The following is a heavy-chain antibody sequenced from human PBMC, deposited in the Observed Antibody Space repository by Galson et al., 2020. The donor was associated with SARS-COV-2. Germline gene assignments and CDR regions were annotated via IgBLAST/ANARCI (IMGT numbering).Heavy chain of an antibody. J-gene: IGHJ6*02. V-gene: IGHV4-61*02. Sequence: SETLSLTCTVSGASIRSGRYHWSWIRQPAGKGLESIGRIYTSGNTNYNPSLKSRVTISQDTSKNQFSLRLRSVTAADTAVYYCARGEFLTFYYYGMDVWGQGTTVTVSS. CDR1: GASIRSGRYH. CDR3: ARGEFLTFYYYGMDV. D-gene: IGHD3-9*01. CDR2: IYTSGNT.